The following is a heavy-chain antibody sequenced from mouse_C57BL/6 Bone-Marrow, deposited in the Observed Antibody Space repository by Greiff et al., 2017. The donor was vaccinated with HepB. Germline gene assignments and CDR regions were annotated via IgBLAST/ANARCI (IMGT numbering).Heavy chain of an antibody. Sequence: VQLQQSGAELVMPGASVKLSCKASGYTFTSYWMHWVKQRPGQGLEWIGEIDPSDSYTNYNQKFKGKSTLTADKSSSTAYMQLSSLTSEDSAVYYCARGGNYGAMDYWGQGTSVTVSS. CDR2: IDPSDSYT. CDR1: GYTFTSYW. J-gene: IGHJ4*01. V-gene: IGHV1-69*01. D-gene: IGHD2-1*01. CDR3: ARGGNYGAMDY.